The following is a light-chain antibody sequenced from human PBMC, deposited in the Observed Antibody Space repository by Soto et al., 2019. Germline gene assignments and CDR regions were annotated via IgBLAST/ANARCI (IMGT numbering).Light chain of an antibody. J-gene: IGKJ5*01. V-gene: IGKV3-20*01. CDR3: QQYGTSPRT. CDR1: QGVSSNN. CDR2: GAS. Sequence: EIVLTQSPCALSLSPGERAPLSCRASQGVSSNNLAWYQQKLGRAPRLLISGASRRATGIPDRFSGSGSGTDFTLTITSLEPEDFAVYYCQQYGTSPRTFGQGTRLEI.